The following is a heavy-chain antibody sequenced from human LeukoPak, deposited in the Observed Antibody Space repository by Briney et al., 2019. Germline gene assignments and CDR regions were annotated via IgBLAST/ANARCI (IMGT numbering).Heavy chain of an antibody. J-gene: IGHJ4*02. CDR3: ARGYLLLRWLDY. V-gene: IGHV1-18*01. CDR2: ISAYNGNT. D-gene: IGHD4-23*01. Sequence: ASVQVSCKASGYTFTIYGISWVRQAPGQGLEWMGWISAYNGNTNYAQKLQGRVTMTTDTSTSTAYMELRSLRSDDTAVYYCARGYLLLRWLDYWGQGTLVTVSS. CDR1: GYTFTIYG.